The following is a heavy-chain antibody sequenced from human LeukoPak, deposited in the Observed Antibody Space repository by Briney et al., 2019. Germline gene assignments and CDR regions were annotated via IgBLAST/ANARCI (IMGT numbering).Heavy chain of an antibody. Sequence: ASVKVSCKASGYTFTGYYMHWVRQAPGQGLEWMGWINPDSGGTNYAQKFQGRVTMTRDTSTSTVYMELSSLRSEDTAVYYCARADDYGGKTVYWGQGTLVTVSS. J-gene: IGHJ4*02. V-gene: IGHV1-2*02. CDR1: GYTFTGYY. CDR2: INPDSGGT. CDR3: ARADDYGGKTVY. D-gene: IGHD4-23*01.